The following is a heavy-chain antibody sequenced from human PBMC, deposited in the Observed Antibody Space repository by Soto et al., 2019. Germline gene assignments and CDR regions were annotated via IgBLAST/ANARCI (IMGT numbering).Heavy chain of an antibody. CDR2: INPLSGST. CDR1: GYTFTSYY. CDR3: ARGTWDSSGWYTFPFDY. D-gene: IGHD6-19*01. J-gene: IGHJ4*02. V-gene: IGHV1-46*01. Sequence: ASVKVSCKASGYTFTSYYIHWVRQAPGQGLEWMGIINPLSGSTAYAQKFQGRVTLTRNTSTNTVSMELSSLRSEDTAVYYCARGTWDSSGWYTFPFDYWGQGTVVTVSS.